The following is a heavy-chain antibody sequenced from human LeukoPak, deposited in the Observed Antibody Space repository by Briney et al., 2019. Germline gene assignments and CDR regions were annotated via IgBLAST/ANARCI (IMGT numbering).Heavy chain of an antibody. Sequence: GASVKVSCKASGYTFTGYYMHWVRQAPGQGLEWMGWINPNSGGTNYAQKFQGRVTMTRDTSISTAYMELSRLRSDDTAVYYCARAQPRVRWKIDYWGQGTLVTVSS. V-gene: IGHV1-2*02. CDR2: INPNSGGT. J-gene: IGHJ4*02. D-gene: IGHD4-17*01. CDR3: ARAQPRVRWKIDY. CDR1: GYTFTGYY.